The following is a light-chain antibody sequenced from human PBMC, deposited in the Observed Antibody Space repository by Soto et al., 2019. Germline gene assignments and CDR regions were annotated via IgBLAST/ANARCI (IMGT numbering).Light chain of an antibody. Sequence: DIQMKQYPSSLSASVGDRVTITCRASQSISSYLNWYQQKPGKAPKLLIYAASSLQSGVPSRFSGSGSGTDFTLTISSLQPEDFATYYCQQSYSTPPWTFGQGTKV. J-gene: IGKJ1*01. CDR3: QQSYSTPPWT. CDR2: AAS. V-gene: IGKV1-39*01. CDR1: QSISSY.